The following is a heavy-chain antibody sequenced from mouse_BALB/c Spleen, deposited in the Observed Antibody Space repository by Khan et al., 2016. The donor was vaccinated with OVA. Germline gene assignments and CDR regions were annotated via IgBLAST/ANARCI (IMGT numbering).Heavy chain of an antibody. Sequence: EVQLQESGPDLVKPSQSLSLTCTVTGYSITSGYSWHWIRQFPGNKLEWMGYIYHSGSINYNPSLKSRFSITRDTSKNLFFLQLNSVTTEDTATYYWARDGNYMDYWGQGTSVTVSS. CDR2: IYHSGSI. J-gene: IGHJ4*01. D-gene: IGHD2-1*01. CDR3: ARDGNYMDY. V-gene: IGHV3-1*02. CDR1: GYSITSGYS.